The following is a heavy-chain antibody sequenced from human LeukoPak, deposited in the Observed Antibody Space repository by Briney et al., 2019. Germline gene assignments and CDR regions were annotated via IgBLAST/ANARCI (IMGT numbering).Heavy chain of an antibody. CDR3: AKAWGLREKGGLGDAFDI. D-gene: IGHD3-16*01. Sequence: PGGSLRLSCAASGFTFSSYGMHWVRQAPGKGLEWVAFIRYDGSNKYYADSVKGRFTISRDNSKNTLYLQMNSLRAEDTAVYYCAKAWGLREKGGLGDAFDIWGQGTMVTVSS. CDR1: GFTFSSYG. CDR2: IRYDGSNK. V-gene: IGHV3-30*02. J-gene: IGHJ3*02.